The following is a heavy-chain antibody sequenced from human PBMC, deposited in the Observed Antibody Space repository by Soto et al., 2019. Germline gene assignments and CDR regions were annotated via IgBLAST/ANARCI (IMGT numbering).Heavy chain of an antibody. Sequence: QVQLQESGPGLVKPSQTLSLTCTVSGGSISSGGYYWSWIRQHPGKGLEWIGYLYYRGRTYYNPSLKGRVNIPVDTSKNQYALRLGAVTAANTAVYYCARDPRSGYDCSGYYCPGAFDIWGQGTMVTGSS. CDR1: GGSISSGGYY. D-gene: IGHD3-22*01. V-gene: IGHV4-31*03. CDR2: LYYRGRT. J-gene: IGHJ3*02. CDR3: ARDPRSGYDCSGYYCPGAFDI.